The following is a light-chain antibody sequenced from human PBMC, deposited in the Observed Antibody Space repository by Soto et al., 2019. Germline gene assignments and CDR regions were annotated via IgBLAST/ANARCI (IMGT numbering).Light chain of an antibody. Sequence: QSALTQPASVSGSPGQSITISCNGTSSDVGAYNYVSWYQQHPGKAPKLMIYDVNIRPSGGSIRFSGSKSGNTASLTIFGLQPEDEADYYCNSYTTNTTVVFGGGTKLTVL. CDR3: NSYTTNTTVV. CDR1: SSDVGAYNY. CDR2: DVN. J-gene: IGLJ2*01. V-gene: IGLV2-14*03.